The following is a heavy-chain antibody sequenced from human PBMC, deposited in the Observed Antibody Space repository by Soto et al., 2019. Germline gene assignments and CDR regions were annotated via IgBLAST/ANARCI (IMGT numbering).Heavy chain of an antibody. J-gene: IGHJ4*02. Sequence: QLQLQESGPGLVKPSETLSLTCTVSGGSISSSSYYWGWIRQPPGKGLEWIGSIYYSGSTYYNPSLRSRVTLSVDTARNQCSRQRTSVTAADTAVYFCSSLVYWVSGNSWGQGTLVTVSS. CDR1: GGSISSSSYY. CDR2: IYYSGST. D-gene: IGHD3-10*01. CDR3: SSLVYWVSGNS. V-gene: IGHV4-39*01.